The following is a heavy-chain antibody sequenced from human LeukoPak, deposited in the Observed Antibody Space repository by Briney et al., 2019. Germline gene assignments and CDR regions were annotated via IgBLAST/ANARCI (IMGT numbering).Heavy chain of an antibody. CDR1: GGSISSSSYY. V-gene: IGHV4-39*07. Sequence: SETLSLTCTVSGGSISSSSYYWGWIRQPPGKGLEWIGSIYYSGSTPYNPSLKSRVTISVDTSKNQFSLKLSSVTAADAAVYYCARVFISSSIDYWGQGTLVTVSS. J-gene: IGHJ4*02. D-gene: IGHD6-6*01. CDR2: IYYSGST. CDR3: ARVFISSSIDY.